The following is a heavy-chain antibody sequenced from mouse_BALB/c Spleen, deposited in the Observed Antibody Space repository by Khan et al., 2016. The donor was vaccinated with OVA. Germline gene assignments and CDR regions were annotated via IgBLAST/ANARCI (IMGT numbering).Heavy chain of an antibody. CDR1: GFTFTDYY. D-gene: IGHD4-1*02. Sequence: EVKLMESGGGLVQPGGSLRLSCATSGFTFTDYYMTWVRQPPGEALEWLGFIANKADGYRTEYSASVKGRFTFSSNTSQNVLYLQMTTLRAEDSATYYCARDQVGSYFDYWGQGTTLTVSS. CDR3: ARDQVGSYFDY. V-gene: IGHV7-3*02. J-gene: IGHJ2*01. CDR2: IANKADGYRT.